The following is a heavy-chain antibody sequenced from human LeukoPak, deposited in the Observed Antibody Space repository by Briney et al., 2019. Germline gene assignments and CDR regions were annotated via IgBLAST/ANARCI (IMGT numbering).Heavy chain of an antibody. J-gene: IGHJ3*02. D-gene: IGHD4-17*01. CDR1: GGSISSYY. V-gene: IGHV4-59*01. CDR3: SRAGTTGGAFDI. Sequence: SETLSLTCTVSGGSISSYYWSWIRQPPWKGLEWIGYIYYSGSTNYNPSLKSRVTISVDTSKNQFSLKLSSVTAADTAVYYCSRAGTTGGAFDIWGQGTMVTVSS. CDR2: IYYSGST.